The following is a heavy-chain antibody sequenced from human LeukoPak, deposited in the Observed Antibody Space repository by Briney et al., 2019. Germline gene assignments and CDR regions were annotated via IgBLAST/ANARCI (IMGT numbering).Heavy chain of an antibody. Sequence: SETLSLTCTVSGGSISYYYWSWIRQPPGKGLEWIGYIYYSGRTYYNPSLKSRITISVDTSKNQFSLKLSSVTAADTAVYYCARGFYSPHYWGQGTLVSVSS. V-gene: IGHV4-59*01. CDR3: ARGFYSPHY. D-gene: IGHD4-11*01. CDR1: GGSISYYY. CDR2: IYYSGRT. J-gene: IGHJ4*02.